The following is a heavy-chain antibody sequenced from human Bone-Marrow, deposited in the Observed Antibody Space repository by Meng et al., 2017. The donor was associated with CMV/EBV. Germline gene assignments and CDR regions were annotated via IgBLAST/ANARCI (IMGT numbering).Heavy chain of an antibody. J-gene: IGHJ6*02. CDR3: ARGRNRYCSSTSCLRGMDV. CDR2: INHSGST. Sequence: GSLRLSCAVYGGSFSGYYWSWIRQPPGKGLEWIGEINHSGSTNYNPSLKSRVTISVDTSKNQFSLKLSSVPAADTAVYYCARGRNRYCSSTSCLRGMDVWGQGTTVTVSS. V-gene: IGHV4-34*01. CDR1: GGSFSGYY. D-gene: IGHD2-2*01.